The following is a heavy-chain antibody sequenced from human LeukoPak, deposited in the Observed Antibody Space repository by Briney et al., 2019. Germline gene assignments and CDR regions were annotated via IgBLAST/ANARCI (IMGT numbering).Heavy chain of an antibody. CDR1: GFTFSSYW. Sequence: GGSLRLSCAASGFTFSSYWMHWVRQAPGKGLVWVSRIKTDGTSTRYADSVEGRFTISRDNAKSTLYLQMNSLRAEDTAVYYCARDRWPSGFDSWGQGTLVTVSS. V-gene: IGHV3-74*01. CDR2: IKTDGTST. CDR3: ARDRWPSGFDS. D-gene: IGHD1-14*01. J-gene: IGHJ4*02.